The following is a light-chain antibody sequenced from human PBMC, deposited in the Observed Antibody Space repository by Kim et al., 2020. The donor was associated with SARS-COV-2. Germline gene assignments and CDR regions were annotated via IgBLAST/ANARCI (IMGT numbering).Light chain of an antibody. CDR3: AAWDDSLNGHYV. J-gene: IGLJ1*01. Sequence: ELTQPPSASGTPGQRVTISCSGSSSNIGSNTVNWYQQLPGTAPKLLIYSNNQRPSGVPDRFSGSKSGTSASLAISGLQSEDEADYYCAAWDDSLNGHYVFGTGTKVTVL. CDR2: SNN. CDR1: SSNIGSNT. V-gene: IGLV1-44*01.